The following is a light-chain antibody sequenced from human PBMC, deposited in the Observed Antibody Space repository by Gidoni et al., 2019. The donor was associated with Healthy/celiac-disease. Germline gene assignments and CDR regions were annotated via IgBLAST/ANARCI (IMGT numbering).Light chain of an antibody. CDR2: GAS. CDR3: QQYNNWPPFLLT. V-gene: IGKV3-15*01. CDR1: QSVSSN. J-gene: IGKJ4*01. Sequence: EIVMTQSPATLSVSPGERATLSCRASQSVSSNLAWYQQKPGQAPRLLIYGASTRATGIPARFSGSGSGTEFTLTISSLQSEDFAVYYCQQYNNWPPFLLTFXGXTKVEIK.